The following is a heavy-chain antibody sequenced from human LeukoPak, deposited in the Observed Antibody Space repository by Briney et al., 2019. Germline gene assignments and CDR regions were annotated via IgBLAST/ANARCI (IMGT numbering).Heavy chain of an antibody. CDR2: ISYDGSNK. CDR1: GFTLSSYA. V-gene: IGHV3-30-3*01. Sequence: GGSLRLSCAASGFTLSSYAMHWVRQAPGKGLEWVAVISYDGSNKYYPDSVKGRITISRDNSKNTLYLQMNSLRAEDTAVYYCAKAIRAYYFDYWGQGTLITVSS. CDR3: AKAIRAYYFDY. J-gene: IGHJ4*02.